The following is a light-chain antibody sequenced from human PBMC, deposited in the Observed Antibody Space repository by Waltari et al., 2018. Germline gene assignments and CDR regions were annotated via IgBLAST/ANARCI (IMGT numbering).Light chain of an antibody. J-gene: IGKJ4*01. V-gene: IGKV3-15*01. CDR1: QSVSSD. CDR2: DAS. CDR3: QQYKYWPPLT. Sequence: EIVMTQSPVTLSVSLGERATLSCRASQSVSSDLAWYQQKPGQAPRLLIYDASTRAAGLAARLSASGSGTEFTLTISSLQSEDFAVYYCQQYKYWPPLTFGGGTKVEIK.